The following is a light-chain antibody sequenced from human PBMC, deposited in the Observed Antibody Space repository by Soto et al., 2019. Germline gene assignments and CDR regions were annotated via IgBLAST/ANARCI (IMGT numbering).Light chain of an antibody. CDR3: QSYESSLSGWV. Sequence: VLTQPPSVSGAPGQRVTISCTGSSSNIGAGYDVHWYQQLPGTAPKLLIFGNNNRPSGVPDRFSGSKSGTSASLAITGLQAEDEADYYCQSYESSLSGWVFGGGTKLTVL. CDR1: SSNIGAGYD. V-gene: IGLV1-40*01. J-gene: IGLJ3*02. CDR2: GNN.